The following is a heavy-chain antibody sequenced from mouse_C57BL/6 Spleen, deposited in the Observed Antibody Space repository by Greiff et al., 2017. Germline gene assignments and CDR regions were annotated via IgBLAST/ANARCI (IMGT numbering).Heavy chain of an antibody. CDR1: GYTFTSYW. CDR3: AKRLRQAAGFAD. J-gene: IGHJ3*01. Sequence: VQLQQPGAELVRPGSSVKLSCKASGYTFTSYWMDWVKQRPGQGLEWIGNIYPSDSETHYNQKFKDKATLTVDKSSSTAYMQLSSPTSEDSAVYFCAKRLRQAAGFADWGQGTLVTVSA. D-gene: IGHD2-12*01. CDR2: IYPSDSET. V-gene: IGHV1-61*01.